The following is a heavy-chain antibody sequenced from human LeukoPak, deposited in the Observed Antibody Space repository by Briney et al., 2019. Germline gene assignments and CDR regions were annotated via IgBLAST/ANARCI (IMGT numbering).Heavy chain of an antibody. D-gene: IGHD3-16*01. CDR3: ARGSYYDYVWGSYFDY. V-gene: IGHV4-4*02. Sequence: SETLSLTCAVSGGSISGSNWWSWVRQPPGKGLERIGEIYHSGSTNYNPSLKSRVTISVDKSKNQFSLKLSSVTAADTAVYYCARGSYYDYVWGSYFDYWGQGTLVTVSS. CDR2: IYHSGST. J-gene: IGHJ4*02. CDR1: GGSISGSNW.